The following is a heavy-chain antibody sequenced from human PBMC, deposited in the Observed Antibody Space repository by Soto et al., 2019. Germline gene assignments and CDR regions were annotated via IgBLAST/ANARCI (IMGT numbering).Heavy chain of an antibody. Sequence: PGGSLRLSCAASGFTFSSYGMHWVRQAPGKGLEWVAVIWYDGSNKYYADSVKGRFTISRDNSKNTLYLQMNSLRAEDTAVYYCATQVSGYEQKGILDYWGQGTLVTVSS. J-gene: IGHJ4*02. D-gene: IGHD5-12*01. CDR1: GFTFSSYG. CDR3: ATQVSGYEQKGILDY. V-gene: IGHV3-33*01. CDR2: IWYDGSNK.